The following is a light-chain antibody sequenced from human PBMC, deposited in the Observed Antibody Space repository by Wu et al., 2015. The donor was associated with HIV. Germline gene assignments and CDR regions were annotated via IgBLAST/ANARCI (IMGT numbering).Light chain of an antibody. V-gene: IGKV1-9*01. CDR3: QQLHNYPLT. CDR1: QDISNH. Sequence: IQLTQSPSSLSASVGDRVTIACRASQDISNHLAWYQQKPDKAPRLLIYGASTLQSGVPSRFRGSGWGTDFTLTISSLQPEDFATYYCQQLHNYPLTFGRGTKVGVK. CDR2: GAS. J-gene: IGKJ4*01.